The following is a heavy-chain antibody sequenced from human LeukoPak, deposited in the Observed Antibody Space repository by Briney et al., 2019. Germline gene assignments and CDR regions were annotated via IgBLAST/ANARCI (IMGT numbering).Heavy chain of an antibody. CDR3: ARGDDAFDI. J-gene: IGHJ3*02. CDR2: IKQDGSEK. CDR1: GFTFSSYW. V-gene: IGHV3-7*01. Sequence: GGSLRLSXAASGFTFSSYWVSWVRQAPGKGMEWVANIKQDGSEKYYVDSVKGRFTISRDNAKNSLYLQMNSLRAEDTAVYYCARGDDAFDIWGQGTMVTVSS.